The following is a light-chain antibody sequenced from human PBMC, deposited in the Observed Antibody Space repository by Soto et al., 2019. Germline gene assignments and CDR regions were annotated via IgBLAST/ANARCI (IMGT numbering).Light chain of an antibody. V-gene: IGLV1-51*01. Sequence: QSVLTQPPSVSAAPGQKVTISCSGSSSNIGNNYVSWYQELPGTAPKLLIYDNNKRPSGIPDRFSGSKSGTSATLDITGLQTGDQADYYCRTWDRRLPAGVFGGGTKLTVL. J-gene: IGLJ3*02. CDR3: RTWDRRLPAGV. CDR2: DNN. CDR1: SSNIGNNY.